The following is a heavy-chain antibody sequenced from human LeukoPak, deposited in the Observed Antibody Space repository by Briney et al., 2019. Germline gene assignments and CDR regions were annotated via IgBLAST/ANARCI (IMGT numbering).Heavy chain of an antibody. CDR1: GFTFSSYG. V-gene: IGHV3-33*01. D-gene: IGHD2-2*01. CDR3: AAYCSSTSCFVGAFDI. CDR2: IWYDGSNK. J-gene: IGHJ3*02. Sequence: PGGSLRLSCAASGFTFSSYGMHWVRQAPGKGLEWVAVIWYDGSNKYYADSVKGRFTISRDSSKNTLYLQMNSLRAEDTAVYYCAAYCSSTSCFVGAFDIWGQGTMVTVSS.